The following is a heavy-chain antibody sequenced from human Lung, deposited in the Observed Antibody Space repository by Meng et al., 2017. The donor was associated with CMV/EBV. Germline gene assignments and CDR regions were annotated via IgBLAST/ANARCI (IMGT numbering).Heavy chain of an antibody. CDR2: INPNSGGT. Sequence: ASVXVSXKASGYTFTGYYMHWVRQAPGQGLEWMGWINPNSGGTNYAQKFQGRVTMTRDTSISTAYMELSRLRSDDTAVYYCARDLSAASIDYWGQGTLVTVSS. J-gene: IGHJ4*02. CDR1: GYTFTGYY. CDR3: ARDLSAASIDY. V-gene: IGHV1-2*02.